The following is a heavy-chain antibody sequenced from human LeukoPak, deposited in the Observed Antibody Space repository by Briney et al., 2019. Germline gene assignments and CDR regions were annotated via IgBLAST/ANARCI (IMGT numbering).Heavy chain of an antibody. CDR2: ISSSSSYI. Sequence: GGSLRLSCAASGFTFSSYTMNWVRQAPGKGLEWVSSISSSSSYIYYADSVKGRFTISRDNAKNSLYLQMNRLRAEDTAVYYCARDHAGSGDYFDYWGQGILVTVSS. D-gene: IGHD3-10*01. V-gene: IGHV3-21*01. J-gene: IGHJ4*02. CDR3: ARDHAGSGDYFDY. CDR1: GFTFSSYT.